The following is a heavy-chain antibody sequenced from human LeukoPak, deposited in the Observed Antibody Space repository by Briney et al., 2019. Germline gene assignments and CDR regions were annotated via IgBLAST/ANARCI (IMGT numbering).Heavy chain of an antibody. CDR2: FLASGST. Sequence: SETLSVTCTVSGGSNSDQYWTCIRQPPGKGLEYVVYFLASGSTKENPSLKCRVTISTDRSKNQFSLKLTSVTTADTAVYYCAREYDFWSAYFDSWGQGTLVTVFS. CDR3: AREYDFWSAYFDS. CDR1: GGSNSDQY. V-gene: IGHV4-59*11. D-gene: IGHD3-3*01. J-gene: IGHJ4*02.